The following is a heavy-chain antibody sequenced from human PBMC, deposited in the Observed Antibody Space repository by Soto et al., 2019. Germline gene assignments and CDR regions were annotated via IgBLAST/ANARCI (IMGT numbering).Heavy chain of an antibody. CDR2: ISGSGGST. D-gene: IGHD3-3*01. J-gene: IGHJ4*02. Sequence: GGSLRLSCAASGFTFSSYAMSWVRQAPGKGLEWVSAISGSGGSTYYADSVKGRFTISRDSSKNTLYLQMNSLRAEDTAVYYCAKPGSGTPQPEFWDPPKPEDYWGQGTLVTVSS. V-gene: IGHV3-23*01. CDR3: AKPGSGTPQPEFWDPPKPEDY. CDR1: GFTFSSYA.